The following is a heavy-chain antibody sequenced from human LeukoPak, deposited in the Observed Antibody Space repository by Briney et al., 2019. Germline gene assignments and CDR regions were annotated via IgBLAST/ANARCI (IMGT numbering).Heavy chain of an antibody. CDR3: AKAVSSDKYFQH. D-gene: IGHD6-19*01. V-gene: IGHV3-23*01. J-gene: IGHJ1*01. CDR1: GFTFSTYG. CDR2: ISGNGGST. Sequence: GGSLRLSCAASGFTFSTYGMSWVRQAPGKGLEWVSGISGNGGSTYYADSVKGRFTISRDNSKNTLYLQMNSLRAEDTAVYYCAKAVSSDKYFQHWGQGTLVTVSS.